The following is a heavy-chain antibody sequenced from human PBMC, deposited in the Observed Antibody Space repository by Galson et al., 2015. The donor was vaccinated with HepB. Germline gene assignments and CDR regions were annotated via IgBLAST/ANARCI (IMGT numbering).Heavy chain of an antibody. CDR3: ARDRVGATGGDY. Sequence: SLRLSCAAPGFTFSSYGMHWVRQAPGKGLEWVAVIWYDGSNKYYADSVKGRFTISRDNSKNTLYLQMNSLRAEDTAVYYCARDRVGATGGDYWGQGTLVTVSS. J-gene: IGHJ4*02. CDR1: GFTFSSYG. D-gene: IGHD1-26*01. CDR2: IWYDGSNK. V-gene: IGHV3-33*08.